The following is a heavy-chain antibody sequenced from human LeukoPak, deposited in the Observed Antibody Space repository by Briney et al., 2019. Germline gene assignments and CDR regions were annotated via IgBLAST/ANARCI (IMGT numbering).Heavy chain of an antibody. CDR2: ISYDGRNK. Sequence: GGSLRLSCAASGFTFSSYAMSWVRQAPGKGLEWVAVISYDGRNKYYADSVKGRFTISRDNSKNTLSLQMNSLRGEDTAVYYCATQAGPTRVGDYWGQGTLVTVSS. CDR3: ATQAGPTRVGDY. J-gene: IGHJ4*02. V-gene: IGHV3-30*03. D-gene: IGHD1-26*01. CDR1: GFTFSSYA.